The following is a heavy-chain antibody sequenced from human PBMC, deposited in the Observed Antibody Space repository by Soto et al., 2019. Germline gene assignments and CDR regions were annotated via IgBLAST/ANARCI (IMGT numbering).Heavy chain of an antibody. CDR1: GGSITSTNW. J-gene: IGHJ5*02. Sequence: SETLSLTCAVSGGSITSTNWWTWVRQPPGGGLEWIGEISHSGITNYKASLKSRVTMSVDKTKNDVSLKLTSVTAADTAVYYCARVLRGWFDPWGQGTPVTVSS. V-gene: IGHV4-4*02. CDR2: ISHSGIT. CDR3: ARVLRGWFDP.